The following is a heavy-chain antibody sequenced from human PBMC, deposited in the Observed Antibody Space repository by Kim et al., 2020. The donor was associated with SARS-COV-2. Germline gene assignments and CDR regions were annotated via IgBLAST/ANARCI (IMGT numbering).Heavy chain of an antibody. CDR1: GGSIGYYF. V-gene: IGHV4-59*08. CDR3: ARHSRRSFSGYDYAAFDV. Sequence: SETLSLTCTVSGGSIGYYFWSWIRQPPGKGLEWIAYISYSGSPDYNPSLKSRATILLDTSTNDFSLKLLSVTAADTAVYYCARHSRRSFSGYDYAAFDVWGQGTRVTVSS. D-gene: IGHD5-12*01. CDR2: ISYSGSP. J-gene: IGHJ3*01.